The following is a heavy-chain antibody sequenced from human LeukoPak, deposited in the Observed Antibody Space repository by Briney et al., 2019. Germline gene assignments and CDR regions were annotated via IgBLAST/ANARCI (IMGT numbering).Heavy chain of an antibody. V-gene: IGHV3-23*01. J-gene: IGHJ5*02. Sequence: GGSLRLSCAASGFTFSTYAMSWVRQAPGKELEWVSVISGSGGSTYYADSVKGRFTISRDNSKNTLYLQMNSLRAEDTAVYYCAKRKATYYYDSSGYYPLDPWGQGTLVTVSS. CDR1: GFTFSTYA. D-gene: IGHD3-22*01. CDR2: ISGSGGST. CDR3: AKRKATYYYDSSGYYPLDP.